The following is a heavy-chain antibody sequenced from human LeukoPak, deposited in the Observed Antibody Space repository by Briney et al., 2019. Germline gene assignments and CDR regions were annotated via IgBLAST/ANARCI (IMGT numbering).Heavy chain of an antibody. D-gene: IGHD4-17*01. CDR2: ISYDGSNK. CDR1: GFTFSSYA. J-gene: IGHJ4*02. Sequence: GRSLRLSCAASGFTFSSYAMHWVRQAPGKGLEWVAVISYDGSNKCCADSVKGRFTISRDNSKNTLYLQMNSLRAEDTAVYYCARPGLHDYADYWGQGTLVTVSS. CDR3: ARPGLHDYADY. V-gene: IGHV3-30-3*01.